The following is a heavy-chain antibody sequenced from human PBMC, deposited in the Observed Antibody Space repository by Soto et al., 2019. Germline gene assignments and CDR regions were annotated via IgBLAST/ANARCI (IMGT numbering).Heavy chain of an antibody. CDR2: IYHSGST. V-gene: IGHV4-4*02. J-gene: IGHJ5*02. CDR3: AREERFQWLTGVNWFDP. Sequence: SETLSLTCAVSGGSISSSNWWSWVRQPPGKGLEWIGEIYHSGSTNYNPSLKSRVTISVDKSKNQFSLKLSSVTAADTAVYYCAREERFQWLTGVNWFDPWGQGTLVTVSS. CDR1: GGSISSSNW. D-gene: IGHD6-19*01.